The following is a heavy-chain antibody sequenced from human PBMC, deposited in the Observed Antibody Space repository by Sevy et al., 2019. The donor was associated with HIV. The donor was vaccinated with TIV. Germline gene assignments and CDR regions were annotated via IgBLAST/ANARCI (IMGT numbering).Heavy chain of an antibody. CDR2: IDGSAINT. CDR1: GFTFTSYA. Sequence: GGSLRLSCAASGFTFTSYAMSWVRQAPGKGLEWVSSIDGSAINTYYADSVKGRFTISRDNSKNTLYLQMSSLRAEDTAVYYCAKVYGSGTPPYYYYYYMDVWGKGITVTVSS. J-gene: IGHJ6*03. D-gene: IGHD3-10*01. V-gene: IGHV3-23*01. CDR3: AKVYGSGTPPYYYYYYMDV.